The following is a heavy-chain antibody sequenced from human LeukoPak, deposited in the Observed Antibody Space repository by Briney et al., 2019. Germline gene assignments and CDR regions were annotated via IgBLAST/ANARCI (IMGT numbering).Heavy chain of an antibody. J-gene: IGHJ5*02. CDR3: ARDTTMITYWFDP. CDR1: GYTFTGYY. V-gene: IGHV1-2*02. CDR2: INPNSGGT. D-gene: IGHD5-18*01. Sequence: ASVKVSCKASGYTFTGYYMHWVRQAPGQGLGWMGWINPNSGGTNYARKFQGRVTMTRDTSVSTAYMELNRLRSDDTGVYYCARDTTMITYWFDPWGQGTLVTVSS.